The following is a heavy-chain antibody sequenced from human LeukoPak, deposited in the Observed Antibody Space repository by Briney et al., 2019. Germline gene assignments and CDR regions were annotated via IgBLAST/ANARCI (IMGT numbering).Heavy chain of an antibody. J-gene: IGHJ4*02. CDR2: INSDGSSI. CDR1: GFTFSSHW. Sequence: GGSLRLSCAASGFTFSSHWMHWVRQAPGKGLVWVSRINSDGSSISYADSVKGRFTISRDNAKNTLYLQMNSLRAEDTAVYYCARAEYYYDSSGYSPTDYWGQGTLVTVSS. CDR3: ARAEYYYDSSGYSPTDY. D-gene: IGHD3-22*01. V-gene: IGHV3-74*01.